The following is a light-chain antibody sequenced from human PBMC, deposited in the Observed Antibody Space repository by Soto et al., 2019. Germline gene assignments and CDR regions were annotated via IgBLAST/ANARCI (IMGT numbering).Light chain of an antibody. J-gene: IGKJ3*01. CDR3: QQRSNWPPGFT. Sequence: EIVLTQSPATLSLSPGERATLSCRASQSVSSYLAWYQQKPGQAPRLLIYDASNRATGIPARFSGSGSGTDFTLTISSLEPEDFSFYYCQQRSNWPPGFTFGRGTKVDIK. V-gene: IGKV3-11*01. CDR2: DAS. CDR1: QSVSSY.